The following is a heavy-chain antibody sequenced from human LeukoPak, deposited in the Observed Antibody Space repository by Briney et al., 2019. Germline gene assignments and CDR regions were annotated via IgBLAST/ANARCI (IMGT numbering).Heavy chain of an antibody. CDR1: GGSISSYY. Sequence: SVTLSLTCTVSGGSISSYYWSWIRQPPGKGLEWIGYIYYSGSTYYNPSLKSRVTISVDTSKNQFSLRLSSVTAADTAVYYCARGIDYRGGYFDYWGQGTLVTVSS. V-gene: IGHV4-59*08. J-gene: IGHJ4*02. D-gene: IGHD4-11*01. CDR2: IYYSGST. CDR3: ARGIDYRGGYFDY.